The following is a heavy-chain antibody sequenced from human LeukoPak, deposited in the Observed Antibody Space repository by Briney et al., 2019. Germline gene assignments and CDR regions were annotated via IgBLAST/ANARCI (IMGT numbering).Heavy chain of an antibody. J-gene: IGHJ4*02. CDR2: IIPILGIA. Sequence: ASVKVSCKASGYTFTSYDINWVRQAPGQGLEWMGRIIPILGIANYAQKFQGRVTITADKSTSTACMELSSLRSEDTAVYYCASGLYDSSGYPPPDYWGQGTLVTVSS. CDR3: ASGLYDSSGYPPPDY. V-gene: IGHV1-69*04. CDR1: GYTFTSYD. D-gene: IGHD3-22*01.